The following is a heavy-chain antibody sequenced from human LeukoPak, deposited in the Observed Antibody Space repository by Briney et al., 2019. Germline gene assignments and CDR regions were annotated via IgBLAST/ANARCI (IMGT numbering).Heavy chain of an antibody. CDR3: AKMFIGDPPTY. J-gene: IGHJ4*02. V-gene: IGHV3-23*01. CDR2: ISGSGGST. CDR1: GFTLSSYA. D-gene: IGHD4-17*01. Sequence: GGSLRLSCAAPGFTLSSYAMSWVRQAPGKGLEWVSAISGSGGSTYYAESVKGRFTISSDNSKNTLYLQMNSLRAEDTAVYYCAKMFIGDPPTYWGQGTLVTVSS.